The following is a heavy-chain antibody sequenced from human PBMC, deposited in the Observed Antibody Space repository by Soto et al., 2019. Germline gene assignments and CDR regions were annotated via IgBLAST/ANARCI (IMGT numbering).Heavy chain of an antibody. V-gene: IGHV3-7*01. J-gene: IGHJ4*02. CDR1: GFTFSTYW. CDR3: AIATRSIPVASDY. D-gene: IGHD6-19*01. CDR2: IKQDGSET. Sequence: GGSLRLSCAASGFTFSTYWMSWVRQAPGKGLESVANIKQDGSETYYVDSVKGRFTISRDNAKNSLYLQMNSLRVEDTAVYYCAIATRSIPVASDYWGQGTLVTVSS.